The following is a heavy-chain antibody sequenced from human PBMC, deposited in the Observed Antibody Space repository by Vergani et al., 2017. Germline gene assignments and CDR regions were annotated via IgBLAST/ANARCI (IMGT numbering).Heavy chain of an antibody. CDR3: ARGWIQLWLREGLDY. D-gene: IGHD5-18*01. J-gene: IGHJ4*02. V-gene: IGHV4-34*01. Sequence: QVQLQQWGAGLLKPSETLSLTCAVYGGSFSGYYWSWIRQPPGKGLEWIGEINHSGSTNYNPSLKSRVTISVDTSKNQFSLKLSSVTAADTAVYYCARGWIQLWLREGLDYWGQGTLVTVSS. CDR2: INHSGST. CDR1: GGSFSGYY.